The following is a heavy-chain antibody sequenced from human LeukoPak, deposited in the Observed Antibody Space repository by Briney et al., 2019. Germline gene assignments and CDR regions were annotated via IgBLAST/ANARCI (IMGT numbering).Heavy chain of an antibody. Sequence: SETLSLTCTVSGGSISSGSYYWSWIRQPAGKGLEWIGRIYTSGSTNYNPSLKSRVTISVDTSKNQFSLKLSSVTAADTAVYYCARGPPDCSSTSCYAFDAFDIWGQGTMVTVSS. CDR2: IYTSGST. V-gene: IGHV4-61*02. CDR1: GGSISSGSYY. D-gene: IGHD2-2*01. CDR3: ARGPPDCSSTSCYAFDAFDI. J-gene: IGHJ3*02.